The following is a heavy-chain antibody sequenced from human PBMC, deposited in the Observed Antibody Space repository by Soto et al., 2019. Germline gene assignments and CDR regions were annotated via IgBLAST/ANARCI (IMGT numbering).Heavy chain of an antibody. Sequence: PSETLSLTCAVYGGSFSGYYWRWIRQPPGKGLEWMGEINHSGSTNYNPSLKSRVTISVDTPKNQFSLKLSSVTAADTAVYYCARGSYYGSGSYTKTYYYYYMDVWGKGTTVTVSS. V-gene: IGHV4-34*01. CDR3: ARGSYYGSGSYTKTYYYYYMDV. CDR1: GGSFSGYY. J-gene: IGHJ6*03. CDR2: INHSGST. D-gene: IGHD3-10*01.